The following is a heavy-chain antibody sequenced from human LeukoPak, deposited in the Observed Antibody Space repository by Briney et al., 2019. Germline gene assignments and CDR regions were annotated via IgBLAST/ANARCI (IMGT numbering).Heavy chain of an antibody. Sequence: GASVKVSCKASGYTFTSYNINWVRQATGQGLEWMGWMNPSSGNTGYAQKFQGRVTMTRNTSISTAYRELSSLRSEDTAVYYCARGAYNWNDAVAWVPWSYYYYYYMDVWGKGTTVTVSS. CDR2: MNPSSGNT. CDR1: GYTFTSYN. J-gene: IGHJ6*03. CDR3: ARGAYNWNDAVAWVPWSYYYYYYMDV. V-gene: IGHV1-8*01. D-gene: IGHD1-1*01.